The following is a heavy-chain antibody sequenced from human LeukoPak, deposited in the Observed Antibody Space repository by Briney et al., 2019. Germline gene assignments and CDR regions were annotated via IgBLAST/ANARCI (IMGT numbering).Heavy chain of an antibody. V-gene: IGHV3-7*01. Sequence: GSLRLSCAASGFTFSSYAMHWVRQAPGKGLEWVANMNEDGSEKDYVDSVKGRFTISRDNARKSLYLQMSSLRAEDTAVYYCAKDHPGQWEHYYFDYWGQGTLVTVSS. CDR1: GFTFSSYA. D-gene: IGHD1-26*01. J-gene: IGHJ4*02. CDR2: MNEDGSEK. CDR3: AKDHPGQWEHYYFDY.